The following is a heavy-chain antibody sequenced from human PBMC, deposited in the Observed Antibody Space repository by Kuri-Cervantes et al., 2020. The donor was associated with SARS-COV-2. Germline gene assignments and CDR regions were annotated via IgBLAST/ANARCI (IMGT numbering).Heavy chain of an antibody. CDR1: GYTFTSYG. J-gene: IGHJ4*02. Sequence: ASVKVSCKASGYTFTSYGISWVRQAPGQGLEWMGWISAYNGNTNYAQKLQGRVTMTTDTSTSTAYVELRSLRSDDTAVYYCARDHTRSGDGDYSLGWGQGTLVTVSS. CDR3: ARDHTRSGDGDYSLG. V-gene: IGHV1-18*01. D-gene: IGHD4-17*01. CDR2: ISAYNGNT.